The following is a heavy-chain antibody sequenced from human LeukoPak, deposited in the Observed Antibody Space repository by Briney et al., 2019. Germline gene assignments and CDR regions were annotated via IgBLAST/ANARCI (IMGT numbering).Heavy chain of an antibody. CDR1: GFTFSSYA. V-gene: IGHV3-23*01. CDR2: ITSSGAAT. Sequence: GGSLRLSCAASGFTFSSYAMSWVRQAPGKGLEWVSSITSSGAATYYADSVKSRFTISRDNSDNTLYLQMNSLRAEDTAVYYCAKDRPNYYGSNGHYYKLNGDCWGQGTLVTVSS. J-gene: IGHJ4*02. CDR3: AKDRPNYYGSNGHYYKLNGDC. D-gene: IGHD3-22*01.